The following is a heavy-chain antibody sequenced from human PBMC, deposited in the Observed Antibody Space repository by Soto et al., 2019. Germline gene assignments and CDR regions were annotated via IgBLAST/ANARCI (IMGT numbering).Heavy chain of an antibody. CDR3: ARDHFRHDFWSGYYYYYYMDV. Sequence: GGSLRLSCAASGFTFSSYGMHWVRQAPGKGLEWVAVIWYDGSNKYYADSVKGRFTISRDNSKNTLYLQMNSLRAEDTAVYYCARDHFRHDFWSGYYYYYYMDVWGKGTTVTVSS. CDR1: GFTFSSYG. D-gene: IGHD3-3*01. V-gene: IGHV3-33*01. J-gene: IGHJ6*03. CDR2: IWYDGSNK.